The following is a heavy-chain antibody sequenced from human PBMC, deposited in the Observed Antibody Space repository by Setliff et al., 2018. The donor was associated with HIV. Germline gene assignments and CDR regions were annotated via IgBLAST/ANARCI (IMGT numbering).Heavy chain of an antibody. CDR3: ARGFYDFFYNYYMDV. Sequence: VSCKASGYSFTNYDINWVRQATGQGLEWMGWMNPKSGKTGYAQKFQGRVTITRNTSISTVYMDLDSLRSDDAAVYYCARGFYDFFYNYYMDVWGKGTTVTVSS. CDR2: MNPKSGKT. J-gene: IGHJ6*03. CDR1: GYSFTNYD. V-gene: IGHV1-8*03. D-gene: IGHD3-3*01.